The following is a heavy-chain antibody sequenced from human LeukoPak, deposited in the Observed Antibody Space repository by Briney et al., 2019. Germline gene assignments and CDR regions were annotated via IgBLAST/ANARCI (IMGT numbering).Heavy chain of an antibody. CDR1: GFAFSSYW. CDR2: IKQDGSEE. Sequence: GGSLRLSCAASGFAFSSYWMSWVRQAPGKGLEWVANIKQDGSEEYYVDSVKGRFTISRDNAKNSLYLQMNSLRAEDTAVYYCERDVGGYYYYYGMDVWGQGTTVTVSS. D-gene: IGHD4-23*01. V-gene: IGHV3-7*01. CDR3: ERDVGGYYYYYGMDV. J-gene: IGHJ6*02.